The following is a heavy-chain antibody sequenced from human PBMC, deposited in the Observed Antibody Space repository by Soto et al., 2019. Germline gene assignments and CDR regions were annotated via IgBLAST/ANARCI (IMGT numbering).Heavy chain of an antibody. J-gene: IGHJ3*02. CDR2: IYPGDSDT. V-gene: IGHV5-51*01. D-gene: IGHD2-2*01. Sequence: PGESLKISCKGSGYSFTNYWIGWVRQMPWKGLEWMGIIYPGDSDTRYSPSFQGQVTISADKSISTAYLQWSSLKASDTAMYYCVTDMRGGYCSRTSCSVAFDIWGQGTMVTVSS. CDR1: GYSFTNYW. CDR3: VTDMRGGYCSRTSCSVAFDI.